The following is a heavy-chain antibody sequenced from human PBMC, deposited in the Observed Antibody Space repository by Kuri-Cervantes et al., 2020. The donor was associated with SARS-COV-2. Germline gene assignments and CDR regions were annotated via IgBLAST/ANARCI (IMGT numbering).Heavy chain of an antibody. CDR1: GGSISSGSYY. J-gene: IGHJ6*02. CDR2: IYTSGST. V-gene: IGHV4-61*02. D-gene: IGHD3-10*01. Sequence: SETLSLTCTVSGGSISSGSYYWSWIRQPAGKGLEWIGRIYTSGSTNYNPSLKSRVTISVDTSKNQFSLKLSSVTAADTAVYYCARLTESYYYYYGMDVWGQGTTVTVSS. CDR3: ARLTESYYYYYGMDV.